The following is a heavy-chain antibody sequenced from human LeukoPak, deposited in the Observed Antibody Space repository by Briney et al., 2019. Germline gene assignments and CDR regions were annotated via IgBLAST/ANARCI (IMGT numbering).Heavy chain of an antibody. CDR2: IYTSGST. CDR1: GGSISSYY. V-gene: IGHV4-4*07. Sequence: SETLSLTCTVSGGSISSYYWSWIRQPAGKGLEWIGRIYTSGSTNYNPSLKSRVTMSVDTSKNQFSLKLSSVTAADTAVYYCARSPALDYYDSSGYYYMGTFDYWGRGTLVTVSS. CDR3: ARSPALDYYDSSGYYYMGTFDY. D-gene: IGHD3-22*01. J-gene: IGHJ4*02.